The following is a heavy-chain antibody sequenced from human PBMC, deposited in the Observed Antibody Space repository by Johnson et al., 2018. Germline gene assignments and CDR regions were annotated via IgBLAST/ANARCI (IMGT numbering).Heavy chain of an antibody. J-gene: IGHJ4*02. Sequence: VQLVQSGGGVVQPGRSLRLSCAASGFTFSHAWMSWVRQAPGKGLEWVGRIKSKNDGGTTDYAAPVKGRFTISRDDSKNTLYLQMNSLKTEDTAVYYCTSNKQFRGQGTLVTVSS. CDR1: GFTFSHAW. CDR2: IKSKNDGGTT. D-gene: IGHD6-19*01. V-gene: IGHV3-15*01. CDR3: TSNKQF.